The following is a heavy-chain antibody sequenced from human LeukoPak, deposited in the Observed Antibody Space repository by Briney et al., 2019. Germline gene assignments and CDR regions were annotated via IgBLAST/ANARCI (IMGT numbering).Heavy chain of an antibody. D-gene: IGHD5-24*01. J-gene: IGHJ4*02. Sequence: ASVKVSRKASGYTFTGYYMHWVRQAPGQGLEWMGWINPNSGGTNYAQKFQSRVTMTRDTSISTAYMELSRLRSDDTAVYYCARDLVPEMATIGAYWGEGTLVTVSS. CDR1: GYTFTGYY. V-gene: IGHV1-2*02. CDR3: ARDLVPEMATIGAY. CDR2: INPNSGGT.